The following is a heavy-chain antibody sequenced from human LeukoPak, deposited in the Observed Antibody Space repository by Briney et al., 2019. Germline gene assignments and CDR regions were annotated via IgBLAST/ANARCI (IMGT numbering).Heavy chain of an antibody. V-gene: IGHV4-39*01. CDR1: GGSISSSSYY. D-gene: IGHD4-23*01. CDR2: IYYSGST. J-gene: IGHJ1*01. Sequence: SETLSLTCTVSGGSISSSSYYWGWIRQPPGKGLEWIGSIYYSGSTYYNPSLKSRVTISVDTSKNQFSLKLSSVTAADTAVYYCARAFGYGGNSVYFQHWGQGTLVTVSS. CDR3: ARAFGYGGNSVYFQH.